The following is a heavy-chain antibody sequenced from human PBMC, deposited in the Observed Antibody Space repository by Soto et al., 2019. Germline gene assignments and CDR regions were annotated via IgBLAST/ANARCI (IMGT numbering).Heavy chain of an antibody. D-gene: IGHD3-10*01. J-gene: IGHJ4*02. CDR3: TRAAWFPYLSFY. CDR1: GFTFSRFE. V-gene: IGHV3-48*03. Sequence: GSLRLSCAASGFTFSRFELHWVRQAPGKGLEWISYISSSGSTAYYASSVEGRFTISRDNANNSVYLQMDSLRAEDTALYYCTRAAWFPYLSFYWGQGALVTVSS. CDR2: ISSSGSTA.